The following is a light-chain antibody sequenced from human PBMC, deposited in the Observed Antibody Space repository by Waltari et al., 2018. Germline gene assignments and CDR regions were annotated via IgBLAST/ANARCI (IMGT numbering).Light chain of an antibody. V-gene: IGKV3-15*01. CDR1: QSVSSN. CDR3: QQYKNWPPLT. CDR2: GAS. J-gene: IGKJ4*02. Sequence: EIVMPQSLASLSVSPGERSTLSCRASQSVSSNLAWYQQKPGQAPRLLIYGASTRATGITARFSGSESGTEVTLTISSLQSEDFAVYDCQQYKNWPPLTFGGGTKVEIK.